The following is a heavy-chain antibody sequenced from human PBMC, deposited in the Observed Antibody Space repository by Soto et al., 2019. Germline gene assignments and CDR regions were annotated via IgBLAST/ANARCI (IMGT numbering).Heavy chain of an antibody. V-gene: IGHV4-39*07. Sequence: SETLSLTCTVSGGSISSSSYYWGWIRQPPGKGLEWIGNIYYSGSTNYNPSLKSRVTISIDTSNNQFSLKLKSMTAADTALYYCARRGGGYYPFYFDSWGRGTLVTVSS. J-gene: IGHJ4*02. CDR2: IYYSGST. CDR3: ARRGGGYYPFYFDS. D-gene: IGHD3-22*01. CDR1: GGSISSSSYY.